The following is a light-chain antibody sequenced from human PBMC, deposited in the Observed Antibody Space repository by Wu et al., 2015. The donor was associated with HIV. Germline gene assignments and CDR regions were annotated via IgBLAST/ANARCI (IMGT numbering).Light chain of an antibody. CDR2: GTS. V-gene: IGKV3-20*01. J-gene: IGKJ1*01. Sequence: EIVLTQSPDTLSSSPGERATLSCRASRSVGNNYLAWYQQKPGQAPRLLIYGTSNRATGVPDRFSGSGSGTAFTLTISRLEPEDFAVYYCQQYVALPRTFGQGTKVEIK. CDR3: QQYVALPRT. CDR1: RSVGNNY.